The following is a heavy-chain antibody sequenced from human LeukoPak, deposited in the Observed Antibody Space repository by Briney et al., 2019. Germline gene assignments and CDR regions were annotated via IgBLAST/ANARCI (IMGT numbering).Heavy chain of an antibody. J-gene: IGHJ4*02. Sequence: GGSLRLSCAASEFTFSNAWMSWVRQAPGKGLEWVGRIKSKTDGGTTDYAAPVKGRFTVSRDDSKNTLYLQMNSLKTEDTAVYYCTTERGSGYYYKYYFDYWGQGTLVTVSS. D-gene: IGHD3-22*01. V-gene: IGHV3-15*01. CDR2: IKSKTDGGTT. CDR1: EFTFSNAW. CDR3: TTERGSGYYYKYYFDY.